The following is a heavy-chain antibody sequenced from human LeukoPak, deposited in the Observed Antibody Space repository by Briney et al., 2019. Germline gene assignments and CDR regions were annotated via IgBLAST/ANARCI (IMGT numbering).Heavy chain of an antibody. J-gene: IGHJ5*02. V-gene: IGHV5-51*01. CDR3: ARQWVRGVSFGWFDP. CDR2: IYPGDSDT. CDR1: GYSFTSYW. D-gene: IGHD3-10*01. Sequence: GESLKISCKGSGYSFTSYWIGWVRQMPGKGLEWMGIIYPGDSDTRYSPPFQGQVTISADKSISTAYLQWSSLKASDTAMYYCARQWVRGVSFGWFDPWGQGTLVTVSS.